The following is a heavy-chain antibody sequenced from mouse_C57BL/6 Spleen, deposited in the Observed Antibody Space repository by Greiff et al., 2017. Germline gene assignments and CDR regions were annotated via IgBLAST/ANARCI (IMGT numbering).Heavy chain of an antibody. CDR1: GYTFTSYW. D-gene: IGHD2-2*01. CDR2: IDPNSGGT. V-gene: IGHV1-72*01. J-gene: IGHJ2*01. Sequence: QVQLQQPGAELVKPGASVKLSCKASGYTFTSYWMHWVKQRPGRGLAWIGRIDPNSGGTKYNEKFKSKSTLTVDKPSSTAYMQLSSLTSEDSAVYYCARSTMVTTRGEDYFDYWGQGTTLTVSS. CDR3: ARSTMVTTRGEDYFDY.